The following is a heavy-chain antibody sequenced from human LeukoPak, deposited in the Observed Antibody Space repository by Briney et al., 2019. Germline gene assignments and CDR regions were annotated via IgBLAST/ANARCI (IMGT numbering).Heavy chain of an antibody. CDR2: ISYDSAEK. V-gene: IGHV3-30*14. D-gene: IGHD1-14*01. CDR1: GFTFSSYA. J-gene: IGHJ6*02. CDR3: ARNLILPGPGMDV. Sequence: GGSLRLSCAASGFTFSSYAIQWVRQAPGKGLEWVAGISYDSAEKYHADAVKGRFTISRDNSKNTLYLQMNSLRAEDTAVYYCARNLILPGPGMDVWGQGTTVTVSS.